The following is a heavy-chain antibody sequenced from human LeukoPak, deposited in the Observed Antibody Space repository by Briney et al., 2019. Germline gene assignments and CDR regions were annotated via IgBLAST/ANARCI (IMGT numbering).Heavy chain of an antibody. CDR3: ARAYTSPNGPY. CDR2: INPHSGGT. J-gene: IGHJ4*02. V-gene: IGHV1-2*02. CDR1: GYTFTSYG. D-gene: IGHD3-16*01. Sequence: GASVKVSCKASGYTFTSYGISWVRQAPGQGLEWMGWINPHSGGTNYAQKFQGGVTMTRDTSITTAYMELNRLRSDDTAVYYCARAYTSPNGPYWGQGILVTVSS.